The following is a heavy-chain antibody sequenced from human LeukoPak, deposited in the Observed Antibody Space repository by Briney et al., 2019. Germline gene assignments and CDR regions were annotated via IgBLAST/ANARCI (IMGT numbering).Heavy chain of an antibody. CDR1: GFTFSSYS. Sequence: AGGSLRLSCAASGFTFSSYSMNWVRQAPGKGLEWVSSISSSSSYIYYADSVKGRFTISRDNAKNSLYLQVNSLRAEDTAVYYCARVAVSDAFDIWGQGTMVTVSS. CDR2: ISSSSSYI. V-gene: IGHV3-21*01. CDR3: ARVAVSDAFDI. J-gene: IGHJ3*02. D-gene: IGHD2-8*01.